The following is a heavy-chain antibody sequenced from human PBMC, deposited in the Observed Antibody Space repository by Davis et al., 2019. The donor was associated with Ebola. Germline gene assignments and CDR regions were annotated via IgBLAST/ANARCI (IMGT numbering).Heavy chain of an antibody. CDR2: IYHSGST. CDR1: GGSFSGYS. CDR3: ARGRRYSYGPPRY. D-gene: IGHD5-18*01. J-gene: IGHJ4*02. V-gene: IGHV4-34*01. Sequence: SETLSLTCAVYGGSFSGYSWSWIRQPPGKGLEWIGYIYHSGSTNYNPSLKSRVTISVDTSKNQFSLKLSSVTAADTAVYYCARGRRYSYGPPRYWGQGTLVTVSS.